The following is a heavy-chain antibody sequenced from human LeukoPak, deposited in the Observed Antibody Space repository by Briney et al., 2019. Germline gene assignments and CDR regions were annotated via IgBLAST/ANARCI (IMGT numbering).Heavy chain of an antibody. V-gene: IGHV1-2*04. D-gene: IGHD6-25*01. CDR3: ARDLSRAYSGFTNY. CDR1: GYTFTGYY. J-gene: IGHJ4*02. Sequence: ASGKVSCKAFGYTFTGYYMHWVRQAPGQGLEWMGWINPNSGGTDAAPKFQGWVTMSRDTSNITTNMELTGLTADDSSAYYSARDLSRAYSGFTNYGGQGTLVTVSS. CDR2: INPNSGGT.